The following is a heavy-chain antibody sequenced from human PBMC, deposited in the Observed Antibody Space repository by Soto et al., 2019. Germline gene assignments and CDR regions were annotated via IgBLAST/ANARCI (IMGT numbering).Heavy chain of an antibody. V-gene: IGHV3-23*01. Sequence: PGGSLRLSCAASGFTFSNYAMSWVRQAPGKGLEWVSAISGSGGSTYYADSVKGRFTISRDSSKNTLSLQMNSLRAEDTAVYYCAKAWSETGMVTPYFDYWGQGTQVTVSS. CDR1: GFTFSNYA. CDR3: AKAWSETGMVTPYFDY. J-gene: IGHJ4*02. D-gene: IGHD5-18*01. CDR2: ISGSGGST.